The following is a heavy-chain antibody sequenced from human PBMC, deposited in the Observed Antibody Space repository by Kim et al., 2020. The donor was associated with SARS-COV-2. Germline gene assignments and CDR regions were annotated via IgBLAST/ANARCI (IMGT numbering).Heavy chain of an antibody. V-gene: IGHV4-31*03. D-gene: IGHD2-15*01. CDR2: IYYSGST. J-gene: IGHJ5*02. Sequence: SETLSLTCTVSGGSISSGGYYWSWIRQHPGKGLEWIGYIYYSGSTYYNPSLKSRVTISVDTSKNQFSLKLSSVTAADTAVYYCAREIVVVVAATPTNWFDPWGQGTLVTVSS. CDR1: GGSISSGGYY. CDR3: AREIVVVVAATPTNWFDP.